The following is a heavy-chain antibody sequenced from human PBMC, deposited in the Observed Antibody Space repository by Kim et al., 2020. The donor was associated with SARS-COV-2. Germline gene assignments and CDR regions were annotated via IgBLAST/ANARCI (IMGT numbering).Heavy chain of an antibody. CDR1: GFTFSSYG. CDR3: AKGVYGSGSGLDV. CDR2: ISYDGSNK. J-gene: IGHJ6*02. D-gene: IGHD3-10*01. V-gene: IGHV3-30*18. Sequence: GGSLRLSCAASGFTFSSYGMHWVRQAPGKGLEWVAVISYDGSNKYYADSVKGRFTISRDNSKNTLYLQMNSLRAEDTAVYYCAKGVYGSGSGLDVWGQGTPVTVSS.